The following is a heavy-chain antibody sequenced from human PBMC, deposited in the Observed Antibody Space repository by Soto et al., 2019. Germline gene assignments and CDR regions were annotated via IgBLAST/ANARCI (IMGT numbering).Heavy chain of an antibody. J-gene: IGHJ4*02. V-gene: IGHV4-39*01. CDR1: GGSISSSSYY. CDR3: ARHASTMVRGVIEVLDY. CDR2: IYYSGST. D-gene: IGHD3-10*01. Sequence: SETLSLTCTVSGGSISSSSYYWGWIRQPPGKGLEWIGSIYYSGSTYYNPSLKSRVTISVDTSKNQFSLKLSSVTAADTAVYYCARHASTMVRGVIEVLDYWGQGTLVTVSS.